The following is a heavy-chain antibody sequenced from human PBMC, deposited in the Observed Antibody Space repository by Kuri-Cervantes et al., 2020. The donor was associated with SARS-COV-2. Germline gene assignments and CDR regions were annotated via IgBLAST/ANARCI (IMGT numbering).Heavy chain of an antibody. J-gene: IGHJ2*01. CDR2: IYYSGST. D-gene: IGHD3-10*01. CDR3: ARGVIADRYLYFDL. Sequence: SQTLSLTCAVSGYSISSGYYWGWIRQPPGKGLEWIGSIYYSGSTYYNPSLKSRVTISVDTSKSQFSLKLSSVTAADTAVYYCARGVIADRYLYFDLWGRGTLVTVSS. CDR1: GYSISSGYY. V-gene: IGHV4-38-2*01.